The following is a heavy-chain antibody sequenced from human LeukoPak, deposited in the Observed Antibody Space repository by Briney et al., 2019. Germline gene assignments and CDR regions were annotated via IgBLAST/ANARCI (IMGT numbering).Heavy chain of an antibody. Sequence: ASVKVSRKVSGYTLTELSMHWVRQAPGKGLEWMGGFDPEDGETIYAQKFQGRVTMTEDTSTDTAYMELSSLRSEDTAVYYCAKDVQYYYDSSGYRALYYYYGMDVWGQGTTVTVSS. CDR2: FDPEDGET. D-gene: IGHD3-22*01. CDR1: GYTLTELS. J-gene: IGHJ6*02. V-gene: IGHV1-24*01. CDR3: AKDVQYYYDSSGYRALYYYYGMDV.